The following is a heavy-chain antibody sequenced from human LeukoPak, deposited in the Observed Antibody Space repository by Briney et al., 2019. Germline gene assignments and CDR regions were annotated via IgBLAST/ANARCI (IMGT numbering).Heavy chain of an antibody. D-gene: IGHD3-22*01. CDR2: INAGNGNT. CDR1: GYTFTSYA. Sequence: ASVKVSCKASGYTFTSYAMHWVRQAPGQRLEWMGWINAGNGNTKYSQKFQGRVTITRDTSASTAYMELSSLRSEDTAVYYCAREKGYYDSSGYYPIWYFDLWGRGTLVTVSS. CDR3: AREKGYYDSSGYYPIWYFDL. J-gene: IGHJ2*01. V-gene: IGHV1-3*01.